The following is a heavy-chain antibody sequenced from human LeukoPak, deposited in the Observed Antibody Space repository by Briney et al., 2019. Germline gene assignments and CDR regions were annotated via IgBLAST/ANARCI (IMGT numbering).Heavy chain of an antibody. D-gene: IGHD6-6*01. CDR2: ISGSGGST. CDR1: GFTFSSYA. CDR3: AKDPYSSSPFPNY. J-gene: IGHJ4*02. Sequence: GGSLRLSYAASGFTFSSYAMSWFRQAPGKGLEWVSAISGSGGSTYYADSVKGRFTISRDNSKNTLYLQMNSLRAEDTAVYYCAKDPYSSSPFPNYWGQGTLVTVSS. V-gene: IGHV3-23*01.